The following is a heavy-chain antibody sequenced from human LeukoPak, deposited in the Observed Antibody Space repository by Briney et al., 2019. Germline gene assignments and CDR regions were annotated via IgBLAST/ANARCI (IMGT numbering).Heavy chain of an antibody. D-gene: IGHD3-9*01. J-gene: IGHJ4*02. Sequence: GESLRLSCAASGLRFSRYWMSWVRQAPGKGPEWVANIQQDGSEMYYVDSVKGRFIISRDNAENSVFLQMNLLRVEDTAVYYCAAHDMLTGYPYFDSWGQGTLVTVSS. CDR2: IQQDGSEM. V-gene: IGHV3-7*01. CDR1: GLRFSRYW. CDR3: AAHDMLTGYPYFDS.